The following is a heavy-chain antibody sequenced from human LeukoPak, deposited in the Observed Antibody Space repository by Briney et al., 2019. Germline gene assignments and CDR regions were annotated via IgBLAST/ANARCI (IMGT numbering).Heavy chain of an antibody. CDR3: TTIRPDY. J-gene: IGHJ4*02. CDR2: IKDDDSDT. V-gene: IGHV3-74*01. Sequence: GGSLRLSCAASGFTSSSYWMHWVRQVPGKGLVWVSRIKDDDSDTGYADSVKGRFTISRDNAKNTLFLQMNSLRVEDTAVYYCTTIRPDYWGQGTLVTVSS. D-gene: IGHD3-3*01. CDR1: GFTSSSYW.